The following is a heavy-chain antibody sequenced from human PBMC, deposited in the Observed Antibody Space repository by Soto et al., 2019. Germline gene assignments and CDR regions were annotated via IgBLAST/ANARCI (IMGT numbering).Heavy chain of an antibody. J-gene: IGHJ4*02. V-gene: IGHV3-30*18. Sequence: QVQLVESGGGVVQPGRSLRLSCAASGFAFSGYGMHWVRQAPGKGLEWVAVISSDGSNKYYLDSVKGRFTISRDNSKNTLFLQMNSLRPEDTVVYYCAKDFGMAPGNIWGQGTLVTVSS. CDR2: ISSDGSNK. CDR1: GFAFSGYG. CDR3: AKDFGMAPGNI. D-gene: IGHD1-1*01.